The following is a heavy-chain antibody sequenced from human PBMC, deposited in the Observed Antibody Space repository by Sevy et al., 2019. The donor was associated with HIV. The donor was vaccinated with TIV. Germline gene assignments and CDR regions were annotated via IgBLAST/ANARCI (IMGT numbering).Heavy chain of an antibody. Sequence: ASVKVSCEASGYNFKGYYIHWVRQAPGKGLEWMGWINSNTGGTIYAEDFEGRVTLTRDTSISTVYMELTGLTAGDPAVYYCARDDYYGLGSYYNGLPGRLDPWGQGTLVTVSS. CDR1: GYNFKGYY. CDR2: INSNTGGT. J-gene: IGHJ5*02. CDR3: ARDDYYGLGSYYNGLPGRLDP. V-gene: IGHV1-2*02. D-gene: IGHD3-10*01.